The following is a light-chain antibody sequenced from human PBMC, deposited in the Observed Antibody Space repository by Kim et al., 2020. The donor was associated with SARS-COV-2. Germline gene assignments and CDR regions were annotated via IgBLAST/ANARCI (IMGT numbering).Light chain of an antibody. V-gene: IGKV3D-15*01. CDR1: QSVRSN. CDR2: GAS. J-gene: IGKJ4*01. CDR3: QQYNNWPVS. Sequence: DTVMTQSPATLSVSPGERATLSCRASQSVRSNLAWYQQKPGQAPRLVIYGASTRATGIPARFSGSGSGTEFTLTISSLQSEDFAVYHCQQYNNWPVSFGGGTKVDIK.